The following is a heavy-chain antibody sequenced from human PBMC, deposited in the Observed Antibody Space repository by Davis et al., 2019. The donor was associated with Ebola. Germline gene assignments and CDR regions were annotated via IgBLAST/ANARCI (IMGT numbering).Heavy chain of an antibody. CDR3: ARLYSSGWRKREYYFDY. Sequence: SETLSLTCAVYGGSFSGYYWSWIRQPPGKGLEWIGEINHSGSTNYNPSLKSRVTISVDRSKNQFSLKLSSVTAADTAVYYCARLYSSGWRKREYYFDYWGQGTLVTVSS. D-gene: IGHD6-19*01. CDR1: GGSFSGYY. CDR2: INHSGST. J-gene: IGHJ4*02. V-gene: IGHV4-34*01.